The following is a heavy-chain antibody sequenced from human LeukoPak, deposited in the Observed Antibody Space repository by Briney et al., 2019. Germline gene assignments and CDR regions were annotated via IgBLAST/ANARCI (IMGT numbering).Heavy chain of an antibody. CDR2: ISGSGGST. J-gene: IGHJ4*02. V-gene: IGHV3-23*01. Sequence: GGSLRLSCAASGFTFSSYAMSWVRQAPGKGLEWVSAISGSGGSTYYADSVKGRLTISRDNSKNTLYLQMNSLRAEDTAVYYCAKEDYYDSSGYYTAFDYWGQGTLVTVSS. D-gene: IGHD3-22*01. CDR3: AKEDYYDSSGYYTAFDY. CDR1: GFTFSSYA.